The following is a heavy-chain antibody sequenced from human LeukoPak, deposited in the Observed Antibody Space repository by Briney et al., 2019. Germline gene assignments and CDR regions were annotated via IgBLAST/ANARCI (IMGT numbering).Heavy chain of an antibody. CDR3: ARRTGYSSGWSFDY. J-gene: IGHJ4*02. CDR2: ISSSGSTI. Sequence: GGSLRLSCTASGFTFGDYAMSWVRQAPGKGLEWVSYISSSGSTIYYVDSVKGRFTISRDNAKNSLYLQMNSLRAEDTAVYYCARRTGYSSGWSFDYWGQGTLVTVSS. V-gene: IGHV3-48*01. D-gene: IGHD6-19*01. CDR1: GFTFGDYA.